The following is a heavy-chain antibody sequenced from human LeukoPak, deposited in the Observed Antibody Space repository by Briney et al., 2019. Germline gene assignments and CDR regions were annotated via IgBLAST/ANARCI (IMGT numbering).Heavy chain of an antibody. CDR1: GGSFSGYY. V-gene: IGHV4-34*01. J-gene: IGHJ5*02. D-gene: IGHD2-2*01. CDR2: INHSGST. CDR3: ARGRSYPRRNWFDP. Sequence: SETLSLTCAVYGGSFSGYYWSWIRQPPGKGLEWIGEINHSGSTNYNPSLRSRVTISVDTSKNQFSLKLTSVTAADTAVYYCARGRSYPRRNWFDPWGQGTLVTVSS.